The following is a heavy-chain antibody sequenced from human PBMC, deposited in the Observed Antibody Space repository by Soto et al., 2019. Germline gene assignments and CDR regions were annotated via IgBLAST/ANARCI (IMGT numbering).Heavy chain of an antibody. Sequence: QVQLQESGPGLVKPSQTLSLICTVSGGFISNGDYHWSWIRQPPGKGLEWLGYTYPGGSSYYNAALRSRVTISIDASKNQFSLKLTSVTAADTAVYYCAREGGYASPHGCWGQGTLVTVSS. V-gene: IGHV4-30-4*01. D-gene: IGHD5-12*01. CDR1: GGFISNGDYH. CDR3: AREGGYASPHGC. CDR2: TYPGGSS. J-gene: IGHJ4*02.